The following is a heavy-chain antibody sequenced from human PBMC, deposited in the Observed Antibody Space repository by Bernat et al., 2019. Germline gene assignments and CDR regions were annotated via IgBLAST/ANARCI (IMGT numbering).Heavy chain of an antibody. CDR1: GFTFSSYE. D-gene: IGHD3-9*01. Sequence: EVQLVESGGGLVQPGGSLRPSCAASGFTFSSYEMNWVRQAPGLGLEWVSYISSSGSTIYYADSVNGRFTVSRDKAKNSLYLQMNSLRGEDTAVYYWAREFVRDDWVPDYFACWGQRTLITVSS. J-gene: IGHJ4*02. V-gene: IGHV3-48*03. CDR3: AREFVRDDWVPDYFAC. CDR2: ISSSGSTI.